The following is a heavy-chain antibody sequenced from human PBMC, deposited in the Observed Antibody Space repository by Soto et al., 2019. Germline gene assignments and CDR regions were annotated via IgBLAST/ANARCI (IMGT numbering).Heavy chain of an antibody. D-gene: IGHD1-1*01. CDR1: GGSISSSNW. CDR3: ARDAGTTGGYYYYGMDV. V-gene: IGHV4-4*02. CDR2: IYHSGST. J-gene: IGHJ6*02. Sequence: SETLSLTXAVSGGSISSSNWWSWVRQPPGKGLEWIGEIYHSGSTNYNPSLKSRVTISVDKSKNQFSLKLSSVTAADTAVYYCARDAGTTGGYYYYGMDVWGQGTTVTVSS.